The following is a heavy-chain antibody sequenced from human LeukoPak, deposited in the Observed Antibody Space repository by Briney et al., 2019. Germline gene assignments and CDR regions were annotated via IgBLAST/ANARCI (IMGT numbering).Heavy chain of an antibody. CDR1: GFTFGDYG. CDR2: ISWNAGTT. CDR3: AREIVAATDFFDY. V-gene: IGHV3-20*04. D-gene: IGHD2-21*01. J-gene: IGHJ4*02. Sequence: GGSLRLSCASSGFTFGDYGMSWVRQAPGKGLEWVSAISWNAGTTGYADSVKGRFTISRDNAKNSLYLQMSSLRAEDTALYYCAREIVAATDFFDYWGQGTLVTVSS.